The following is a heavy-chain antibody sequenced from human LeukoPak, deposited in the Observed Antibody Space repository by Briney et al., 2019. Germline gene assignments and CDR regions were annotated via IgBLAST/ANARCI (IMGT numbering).Heavy chain of an antibody. CDR1: GITVSYNF. Sequence: GGSLRLSCAASGITVSYNFMSWVRQAPGKGLEWVSVIYSDSSADYADSVKGRFTISRDISRNTVHLQMNSLRAGDTAVYYCARDPHGYNSYFDYWGQGTLVTVSS. D-gene: IGHD5-24*01. CDR2: IYSDSSA. CDR3: ARDPHGYNSYFDY. J-gene: IGHJ4*02. V-gene: IGHV3-53*01.